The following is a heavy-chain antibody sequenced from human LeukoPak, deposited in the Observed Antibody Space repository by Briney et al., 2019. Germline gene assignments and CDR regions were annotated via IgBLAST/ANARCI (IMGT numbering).Heavy chain of an antibody. D-gene: IGHD3-22*01. CDR3: AREGYDSSGYYFLPHPLNYYYYYGMDV. CDR2: ITAYNGNT. Sequence: ASVKVSCKASGYTFTSYGISWVRQAPGQGLEWMEWITAYNGNTNYAQKLQGRVTMTTDTSTSTAYMELRSLRSDDTAVYYCAREGYDSSGYYFLPHPLNYYYYYGMDVWGQGTTVTVSS. J-gene: IGHJ6*02. CDR1: GYTFTSYG. V-gene: IGHV1-18*01.